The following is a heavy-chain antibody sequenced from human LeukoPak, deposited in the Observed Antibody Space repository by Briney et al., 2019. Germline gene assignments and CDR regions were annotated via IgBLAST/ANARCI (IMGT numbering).Heavy chain of an antibody. J-gene: IGHJ3*02. CDR2: FDPEDGKT. V-gene: IGHV1-24*01. D-gene: IGHD3-3*01. CDR3: ATYVLRFLDWSPGTFDI. Sequence: ASVTVSCKVSGYTLTELSMHWVRQAPGKGLEWMGGFDPEDGKTIYAQKFQGRVTMTEDTSTDTAYMELSSLRSEDTAMYYCATYVLRFLDWSPGTFDIWAQGTMVTVSS. CDR1: GYTLTELS.